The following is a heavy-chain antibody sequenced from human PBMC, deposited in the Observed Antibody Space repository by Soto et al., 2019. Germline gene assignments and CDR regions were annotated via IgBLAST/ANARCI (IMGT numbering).Heavy chain of an antibody. CDR1: GFSLSTSGVG. D-gene: IGHD2-2*01. Sequence: QITLKESGPTLVKPTQTLTLTCTFSGFSLSTSGVGVGWIRQPPGKALEWLALIYWDDDKRYSPSLKSRLTITKDTSKNQVVLTMTNMDPVDTATYYCAHMRGSESPAFESMGPFQHWGQGNLVTVSS. CDR2: IYWDDDK. J-gene: IGHJ1*01. CDR3: AHMRGSESPAFESMGPFQH. V-gene: IGHV2-5*02.